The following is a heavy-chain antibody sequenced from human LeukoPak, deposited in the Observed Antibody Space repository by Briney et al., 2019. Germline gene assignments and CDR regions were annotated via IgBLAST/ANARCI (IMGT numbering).Heavy chain of an antibody. D-gene: IGHD2-21*02. CDR3: ARVTDPRYNWFDP. CDR1: GGSISNGY. CDR2: IYYSGST. V-gene: IGHV4-59*12. J-gene: IGHJ5*02. Sequence: PSETLSLTCSVSGGSISNGYWSWVRQPPGRGLEWIGYIYYSGSTYYNPSLKSRVTISVDTSKNQFSLKLNSVTAADTAVYYCARVTDPRYNWFDPWGQGTLVTVSS.